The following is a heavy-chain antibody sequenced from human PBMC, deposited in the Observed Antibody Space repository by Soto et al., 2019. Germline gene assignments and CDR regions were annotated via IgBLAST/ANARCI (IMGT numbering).Heavy chain of an antibody. CDR1: RYTFTSYG. J-gene: IGHJ6*03. CDR2: ISAYNGNT. CDR3: ARVTLYPLRNMDV. Sequence: ASVKVSSKASRYTFTSYGISWVRQAPGQGLEWMGWISAYNGNTNYAQKLQGRVTMTTDTSTSTAYMELRSLRSDDTAVYYCARVTLYPLRNMDVWGKGTTVTVSS. D-gene: IGHD2-8*01. V-gene: IGHV1-18*01.